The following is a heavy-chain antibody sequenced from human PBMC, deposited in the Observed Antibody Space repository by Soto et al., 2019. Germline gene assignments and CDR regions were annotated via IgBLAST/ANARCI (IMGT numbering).Heavy chain of an antibody. J-gene: IGHJ3*02. D-gene: IGHD4-17*01. V-gene: IGHV4-59*01. CDR3: ASSSYGGNSGAFDI. Sequence: SETLSLTCTVSGGSISSYYWSWIRQPPGRGLVWIGYIYYSGSTNYNPSLKSRVAISVDTSTNQCSLNLGSVTAAETAVYYCASSSYGGNSGAFDIWGQGTMVT. CDR2: IYYSGST. CDR1: GGSISSYY.